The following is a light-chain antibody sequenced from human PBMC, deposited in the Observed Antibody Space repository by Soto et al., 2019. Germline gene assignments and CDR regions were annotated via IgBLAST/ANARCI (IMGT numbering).Light chain of an antibody. CDR2: VVS. CDR1: SSDVGGYNY. Sequence: QSGLTQPPSASGSPGQSVTISCTGSSSDVGGYNYVSWYQQHPGKAPKVIINVVSKRPSGVPDRFSGSKSGNTASLTVSGLQADDEADYYCSSYAGSNTFVFGSGTKVTVL. CDR3: SSYAGSNTFV. J-gene: IGLJ1*01. V-gene: IGLV2-8*01.